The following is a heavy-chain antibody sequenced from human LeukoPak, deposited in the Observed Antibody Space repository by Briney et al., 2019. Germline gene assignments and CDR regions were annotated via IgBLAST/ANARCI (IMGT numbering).Heavy chain of an antibody. CDR2: IDPSDSYT. Sequence: GESLKISCKGSGYSFTSYWISWVRQMPGKGLEWMGRIDPSDSYTNHSPSFQGHVTISADKSISTAYLQWSSLKASDTAMYYCARGGLDYYDSSGYSLYYFDYWGQGTLVTVSS. V-gene: IGHV5-10-1*01. J-gene: IGHJ4*02. D-gene: IGHD3-22*01. CDR1: GYSFTSYW. CDR3: ARGGLDYYDSSGYSLYYFDY.